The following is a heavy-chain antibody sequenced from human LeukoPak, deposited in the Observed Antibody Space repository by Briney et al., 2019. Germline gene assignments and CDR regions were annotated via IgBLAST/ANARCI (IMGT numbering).Heavy chain of an antibody. Sequence: ASVKVSCKASGYTFTSYDINWVRQATGQGLEWMGIINPSGGSTSYAQKFQGRVTMTRDTSTSTVYMELSSLRSEDTAVYYCARDSILLWFGELLRAGFDPWGQGTLVTVSS. CDR3: ARDSILLWFGELLRAGFDP. CDR1: GYTFTSYD. D-gene: IGHD3-10*01. V-gene: IGHV1-46*01. J-gene: IGHJ5*02. CDR2: INPSGGST.